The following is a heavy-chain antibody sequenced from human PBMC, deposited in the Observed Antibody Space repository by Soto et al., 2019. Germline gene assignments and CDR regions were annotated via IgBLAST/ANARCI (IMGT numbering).Heavy chain of an antibody. Sequence: SETLSLTCTVSGGSISSYYWSWIRQPPGKGLEWIGYIYYSGSTNYNPSLKSRVTISVDTSKNQFSLKLSSVTAADTAVCYCARGLRYPLAYYWGQGTLVTVSS. J-gene: IGHJ4*02. V-gene: IGHV4-59*01. D-gene: IGHD4-17*01. CDR2: IYYSGST. CDR3: ARGLRYPLAYY. CDR1: GGSISSYY.